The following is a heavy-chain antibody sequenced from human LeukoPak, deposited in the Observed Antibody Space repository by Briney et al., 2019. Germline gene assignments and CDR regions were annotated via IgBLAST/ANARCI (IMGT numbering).Heavy chain of an antibody. V-gene: IGHV4-59*01. CDR3: ASEGDGFNDAFDF. J-gene: IGHJ3*01. D-gene: IGHD5-24*01. Sequence: PSETLSLTCSVSGGSISTYYWNWIRQPPGKGLEWIGYIYYSGITDYNPSLKSRVTISVDTSKNQFSLNLSSVTAADTAIYYCASEGDGFNDAFDFWGPGTVVTVSS. CDR2: IYYSGIT. CDR1: GGSISTYY.